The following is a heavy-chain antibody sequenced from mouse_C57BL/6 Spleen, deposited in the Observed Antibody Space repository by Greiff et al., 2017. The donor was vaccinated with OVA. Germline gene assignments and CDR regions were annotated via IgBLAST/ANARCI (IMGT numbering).Heavy chain of an antibody. Sequence: VQLQQSGPELVKPGASVKISCKASGYTFTDYYMNWVKQSHGKSLEWIGDINPNNGGTSYNQKFKGKATLTVDKSSSTAYMELRSLTSEDSAVYYCARDGTPRWFAYWGQGTLVTVSA. CDR1: GYTFTDYY. V-gene: IGHV1-26*01. D-gene: IGHD1-1*01. CDR2: INPNNGGT. CDR3: ARDGTPRWFAY. J-gene: IGHJ3*01.